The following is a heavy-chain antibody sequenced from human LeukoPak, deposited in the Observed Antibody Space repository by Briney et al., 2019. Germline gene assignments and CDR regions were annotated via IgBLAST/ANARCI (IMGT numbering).Heavy chain of an antibody. V-gene: IGHV1-8*01. J-gene: IGHJ4*02. CDR1: GYTFTSYD. D-gene: IGHD3-16*01. CDR3: ARNFGGNNYELGIGY. CDR2: INTNSGNT. Sequence: ASVKVSCKASGYTFTSYDINWVRQATGQGLEWMGWINTNSGNTDYAQKFQGRVTMTRNTSISTAYMELSSLRSEDTAVYYCARNFGGNNYELGIGYWGQGTLVTVSS.